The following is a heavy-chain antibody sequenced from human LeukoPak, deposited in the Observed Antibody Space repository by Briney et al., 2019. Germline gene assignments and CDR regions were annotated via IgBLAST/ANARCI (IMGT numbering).Heavy chain of an antibody. V-gene: IGHV4-39*01. J-gene: IGHJ4*02. D-gene: IGHD4-23*01. Sequence: PSETLSLTCTVSGGSISSDTYYWGWIRQPPGKGLEWIASIYYTGSTYYNLSLKSRVTMSVDTSKRQFSLKLSSVTAADTAVYYCTRVGGGGNTIIDCWGQGTLVTVSS. CDR2: IYYTGST. CDR3: TRVGGGGNTIIDC. CDR1: GGSISSDTYY.